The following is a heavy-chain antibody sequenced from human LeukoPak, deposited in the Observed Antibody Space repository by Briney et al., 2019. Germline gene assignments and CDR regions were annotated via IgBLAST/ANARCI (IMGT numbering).Heavy chain of an antibody. Sequence: ASVKVSCKTSGYTFTSFHINWVRQATGLGLEWMGWMNPYSGDRGYAQKFQGRVSITSDTSISTAYMELSSLRSDDTAVYFCARTTSFTASGYDYWGQGTLVTVSS. V-gene: IGHV1-8*03. CDR1: GYTFTSFH. J-gene: IGHJ4*02. CDR3: ARTTSFTASGYDY. CDR2: MNPYSGDR. D-gene: IGHD6-25*01.